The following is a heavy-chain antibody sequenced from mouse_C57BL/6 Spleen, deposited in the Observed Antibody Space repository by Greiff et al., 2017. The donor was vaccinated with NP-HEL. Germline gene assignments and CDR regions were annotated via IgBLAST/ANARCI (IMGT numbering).Heavy chain of an antibody. CDR3: ARSIITTVVAPYFDY. J-gene: IGHJ2*01. CDR2: IYPSDSET. Sequence: QVQLKQPGAELVRPGSSVKLSCKASGYTFTSYWMDWVKQRPGQGLEWIGNIYPSDSETHYNQKFKDKATLTVYKSSSTAYMQLSSLTSEDSAVYYCARSIITTVVAPYFDYWGQGTTLTVSS. CDR1: GYTFTSYW. D-gene: IGHD1-1*01. V-gene: IGHV1-61*01.